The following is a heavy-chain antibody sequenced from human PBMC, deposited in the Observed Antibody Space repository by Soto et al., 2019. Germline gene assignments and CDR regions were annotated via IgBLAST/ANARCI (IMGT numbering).Heavy chain of an antibody. CDR2: ISYDRSEK. V-gene: IGHV3-30*04. J-gene: IGHJ4*02. CDR3: ARGPESGDF. CDR1: GFTFSTFS. Sequence: QVQLVESGGGVVQPGRSLRLSCATSGFTFSTFSMHWVRQAPGKGLEWVAHISYDRSEKDYADSVKGRFTISRDNSDNTLFLQMNSLTSEDTGVYYCARGPESGDFWGQGTLVTVPS. D-gene: IGHD1-26*01.